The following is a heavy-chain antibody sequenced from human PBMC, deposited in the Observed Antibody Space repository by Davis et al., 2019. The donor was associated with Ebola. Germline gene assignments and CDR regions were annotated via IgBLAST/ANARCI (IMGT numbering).Heavy chain of an antibody. J-gene: IGHJ4*02. D-gene: IGHD6-19*01. V-gene: IGHV3-7*01. CDR1: GFTFRSYW. CDR3: ARATFAYNSGWYADY. CDR2: IKQDGSEK. Sequence: GGSLRLSCAASGFTFRSYWMSWVRQAPGKGLEWVANIKQDGSEKYYVDSVKGRFTISRDNSKNTLYLQMNSLRAEDTAVYYCARATFAYNSGWYADYWGQGTLVTVSS.